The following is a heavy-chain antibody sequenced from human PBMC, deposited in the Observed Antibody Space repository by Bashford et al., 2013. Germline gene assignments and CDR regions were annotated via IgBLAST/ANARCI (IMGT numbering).Heavy chain of an antibody. CDR3: AREGYYYGSGTYAPPRLYGMDV. J-gene: IGHJ6*02. CDR1: GSSFSNSG. V-gene: IGHV1-18*01. D-gene: IGHD3-10*01. CDR2: ISAYNGQT. Sequence: VASVKVSCKASGSSFSNSGLSWVRQAPGQGLEWMGWISAYNGQTYYAHKFQGRVTLTTDTSANIGYMELRGLGSGDTAVYYCAREGYYYGSGTYAPPRLYGMDVWGQGTTVTVSS.